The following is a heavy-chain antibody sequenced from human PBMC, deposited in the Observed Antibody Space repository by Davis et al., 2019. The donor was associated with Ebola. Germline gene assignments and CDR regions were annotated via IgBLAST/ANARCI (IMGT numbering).Heavy chain of an antibody. D-gene: IGHD2/OR15-2a*01. CDR2: IYYSGST. V-gene: IGHV4-59*01. J-gene: IGHJ4*02. Sequence: MPSETLSLTCTVSGGSISSYYWSWIRQPPGKGLEWIGYIYYSGSTNYNPSLKSRVTISVDTSKNQFSLKLSSVTAADTAVYYCATRMDYWGQGTLVTVSS. CDR1: GGSISSYY. CDR3: ATRMDY.